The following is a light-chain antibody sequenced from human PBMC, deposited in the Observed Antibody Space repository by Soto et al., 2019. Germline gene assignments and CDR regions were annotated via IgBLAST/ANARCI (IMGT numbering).Light chain of an antibody. V-gene: IGLV4-69*01. CDR3: QTWGTGRGV. Sequence: QPVLTQSPSASASLGASVKLTCTLSSGHSSYAIAWHQQQPEKGPRYLMNLNSDGSHSKGDGIPDRFSGSSSGAERYLTISSLQSEDEADYYCQTWGTGRGVFGGGTKLTVL. CDR2: LNSDGSH. CDR1: SGHSSYA. J-gene: IGLJ2*01.